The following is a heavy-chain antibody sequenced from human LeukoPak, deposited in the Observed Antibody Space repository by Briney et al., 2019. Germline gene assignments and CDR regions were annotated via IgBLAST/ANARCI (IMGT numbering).Heavy chain of an antibody. J-gene: IGHJ5*02. CDR2: INPNSGGT. V-gene: IGHV1-2*02. Sequence: ASVKVSCKASGYTFTGYYMHWVRQAPGQGLEWMGWINPNSGGTNYAQKFQGRVTMTRDTSISTAYMELSRLRSGDTAVYHCARVRGFLEWLLGFDPWGQGTLVTVSS. CDR1: GYTFTGYY. D-gene: IGHD3-3*01. CDR3: ARVRGFLEWLLGFDP.